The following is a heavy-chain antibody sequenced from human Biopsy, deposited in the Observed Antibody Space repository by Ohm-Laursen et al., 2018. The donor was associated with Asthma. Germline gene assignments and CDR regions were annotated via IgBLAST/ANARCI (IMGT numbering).Heavy chain of an antibody. J-gene: IGHJ5*02. CDR3: ARTTYGHDGFDP. D-gene: IGHD4-17*01. Sequence: TLSLTCTVSGDSITSGGCCWNWIRQHPGKGLEWIGYIHHSGTSYFNPSLKSRVSISLDTSKNQFSLSLTSVTAADTAVYYCARTTYGHDGFDPWGQGTLVTVSS. V-gene: IGHV4-31*03. CDR2: IHHSGTS. CDR1: GDSITSGGCC.